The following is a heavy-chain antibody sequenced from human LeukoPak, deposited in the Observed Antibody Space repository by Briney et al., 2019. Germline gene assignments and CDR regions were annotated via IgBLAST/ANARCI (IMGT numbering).Heavy chain of an antibody. Sequence: SETLSLTCTVSGVSISSYYWTWTRQPAGKGLEWIGRIYSSGNTNYNPSLESRVTMSIDTSKNQFSLKLSSVTAADTAVYYCARLASSGWSHCDYWGQGTLVTVSS. CDR3: ARLASSGWSHCDY. CDR2: IYSSGNT. J-gene: IGHJ4*02. D-gene: IGHD6-19*01. V-gene: IGHV4-4*07. CDR1: GVSISSYY.